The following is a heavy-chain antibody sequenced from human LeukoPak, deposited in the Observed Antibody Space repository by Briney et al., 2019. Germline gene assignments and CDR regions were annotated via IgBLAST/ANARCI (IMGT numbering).Heavy chain of an antibody. V-gene: IGHV3-23*01. Sequence: PGGSLRLSCAASGFTFSSYAMRWVRQAPGKGLEWVSTISDSGGGTYYADSVKGRFTISRDNSKNTLYLQMNSLRAEDTAVYYCVDRRYDFWSGYYRFWGQGTLVTVSS. CDR2: ISDSGGGT. CDR3: VDRRYDFWSGYYRF. J-gene: IGHJ4*02. D-gene: IGHD3-3*01. CDR1: GFTFSSYA.